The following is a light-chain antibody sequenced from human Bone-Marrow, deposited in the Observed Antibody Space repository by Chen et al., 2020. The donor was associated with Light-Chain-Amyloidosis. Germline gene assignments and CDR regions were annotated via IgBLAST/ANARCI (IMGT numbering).Light chain of an antibody. CDR3: QSYQGSSQGV. CDR1: SGSIATNY. J-gene: IGLJ3*02. Sequence: NFMLTQPHSVSEPPGKTVIISCTRSSGSIATNYVQWYQQRPGSSPTTVLYEEDQRPSGVPDRFSGSIDRSSNSASLTSSGLKTEDEADYYCQSYQGSSQGVFGGGTKLTVL. CDR2: EED. V-gene: IGLV6-57*01.